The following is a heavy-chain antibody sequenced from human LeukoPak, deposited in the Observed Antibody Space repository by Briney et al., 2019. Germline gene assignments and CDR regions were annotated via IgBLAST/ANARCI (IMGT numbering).Heavy chain of an antibody. CDR2: ISAYNGNT. V-gene: IGHV1-18*04. CDR1: GYTFTGYY. D-gene: IGHD2-2*01. J-gene: IGHJ4*02. Sequence: ASVKVSCKASGYTFTGYYIHWVRQAPGQGLEWMGWISAYNGNTNYAQKLQGRVTMTTDTSTSTAYMELRSLRSDDTAVYYCARDPRPYCSSTSCYYGGDYWGQGTLVTVSS. CDR3: ARDPRPYCSSTSCYYGGDY.